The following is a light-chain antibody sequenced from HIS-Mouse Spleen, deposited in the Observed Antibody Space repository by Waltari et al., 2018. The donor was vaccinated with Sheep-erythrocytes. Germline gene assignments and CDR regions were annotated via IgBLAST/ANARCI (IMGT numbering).Light chain of an antibody. Sequence: DIVMTQSPDSLAVSLGERATINCKSSQSVLYSSNNKNYLAWYQQKPGQPPKLLIYWASTRESGVPERFSGSGSGTDFTLTSSSLQAEDVAVYYCQQYYSTLTFGGGTK. CDR1: QSVLYSSNNKNY. V-gene: IGKV4-1*01. CDR3: QQYYSTLT. CDR2: WAS. J-gene: IGKJ4*01.